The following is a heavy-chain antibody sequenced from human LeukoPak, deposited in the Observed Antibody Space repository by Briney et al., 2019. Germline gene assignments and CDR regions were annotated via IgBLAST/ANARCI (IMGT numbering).Heavy chain of an antibody. CDR2: IGGSRSNT. J-gene: IGHJ6*02. CDR3: AKSEGYYFYYGMDV. CDR1: GFTFSSYA. V-gene: IGHV3-23*01. Sequence: GGSLRLSCAASGFTFSSYAMSWVRQAPGKGLEWVSAIGGSRSNTYYADSVKGRFTISGDNSKNTLYLQMNSLRAEDTAVYYCAKSEGYYFYYGMDVWGRGTTVTVSS.